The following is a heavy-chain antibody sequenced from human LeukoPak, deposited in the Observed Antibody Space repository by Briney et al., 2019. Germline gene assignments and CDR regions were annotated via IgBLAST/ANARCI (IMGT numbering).Heavy chain of an antibody. CDR1: GGTFSSYA. V-gene: IGHV1-69*05. CDR3: ARDQRIWSGYYMDYYYYYMDV. Sequence: ASVTVSCTASGGTFSSYAISWVRQAPGQGLEWMGGIIPIFGTANYAQKFQGRVTITTDESTSTAYMELSSLRSEDTAVYYCARDQRIWSGYYMDYYYYYMDVWGKGTTVTVSS. CDR2: IIPIFGTA. D-gene: IGHD3-3*01. J-gene: IGHJ6*03.